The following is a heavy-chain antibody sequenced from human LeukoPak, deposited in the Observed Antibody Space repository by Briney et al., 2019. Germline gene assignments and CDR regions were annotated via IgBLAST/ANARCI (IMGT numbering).Heavy chain of an antibody. V-gene: IGHV1-2*02. CDR2: INPNGGGT. D-gene: IGHD3-22*01. Sequence: ASVMVSCKASGYTFTGYYMHWVRQAPGQGLEWMGWINPNGGGTNYAQKFQGRVTMTRDTSISTAYMELSRLRSDDTAVYYCARYYDSSGYPFDYWGQGTLVTVSS. CDR3: ARYYDSSGYPFDY. J-gene: IGHJ4*02. CDR1: GYTFTGYY.